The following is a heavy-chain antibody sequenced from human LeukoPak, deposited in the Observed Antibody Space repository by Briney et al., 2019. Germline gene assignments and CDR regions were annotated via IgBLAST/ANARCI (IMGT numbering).Heavy chain of an antibody. CDR1: GYTFTSYG. V-gene: IGHV1-18*01. J-gene: IGHJ4*02. CDR3: ARGRIPIDF. D-gene: IGHD2-2*01. Sequence: ASVKVSCKASGYTFTSYGINWVRQAPGQGLEWMGLISTYTGDTNYAQKVQGRVTLTTDTSASTAYMELRSLRSDDTAVYYCARGRIPIDFWGQGTLVTVSS. CDR2: ISTYTGDT.